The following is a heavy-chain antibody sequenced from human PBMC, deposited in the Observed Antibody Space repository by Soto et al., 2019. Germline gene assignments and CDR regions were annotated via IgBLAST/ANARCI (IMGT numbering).Heavy chain of an antibody. CDR3: ARVNTTLVDHFDC. V-gene: IGHV3-53*01. CDR2: MHRGGST. D-gene: IGHD5-18*01. CDR1: GFSVSATS. Sequence: PGGSLRLSCVVSGFSVSATSIFWVRQATGKGLEWVSLMHRGGSTDNADSVKGRFTTTRDKSKNTLYLHMNGLRVEDTAGYYCARVNTTLVDHFDCWGQGTLVTVSS. J-gene: IGHJ4*02.